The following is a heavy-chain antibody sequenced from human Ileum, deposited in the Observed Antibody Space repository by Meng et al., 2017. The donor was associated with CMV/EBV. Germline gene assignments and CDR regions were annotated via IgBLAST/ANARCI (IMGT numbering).Heavy chain of an antibody. Sequence: MKCPCSMPVTTLPSLPLPWTLSGCSVVVDGVGVGWIPQPPGQCLEWLALVYWDDDKHYSPSLTSRVTVTKDSSENLVFLTLTNMDAVDTGTYYCAYRRGGGSGWNWFGPWGQGILVTVSS. CDR3: AYRRGGGSGWNWFGP. CDR2: VYWDDDK. D-gene: IGHD6-19*01. V-gene: IGHV2-5*02. CDR1: GCSVVVDGVG. J-gene: IGHJ5*02.